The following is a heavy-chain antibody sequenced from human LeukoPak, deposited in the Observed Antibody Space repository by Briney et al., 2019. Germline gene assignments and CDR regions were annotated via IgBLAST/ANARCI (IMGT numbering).Heavy chain of an antibody. V-gene: IGHV3-7*03. Sequence: PGGSLRLSCAASGFTFSNAWMSWVRQAPGKGLEWVANIKEDGSEKYYVDSVKGRFTISRDNAKNSLYLQMNSPRAEDTAVYYCARRYFDYWGQGTLVTVSS. CDR1: GFTFSNAW. CDR2: IKEDGSEK. J-gene: IGHJ4*02. CDR3: ARRYFDY.